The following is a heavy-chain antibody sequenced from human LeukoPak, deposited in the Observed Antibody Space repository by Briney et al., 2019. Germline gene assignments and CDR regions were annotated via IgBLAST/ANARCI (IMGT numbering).Heavy chain of an antibody. CDR2: VSTSGSA. CDR3: ARHPTNWYFDL. Sequence: NPSETLSLTCNVSGDSISRYYWSWIRQPAGKGLEWIGRVSTSGSAEHKPSLKSRVTMSVDTSKNQFSLRLSSVTAADTAVYYCARHPTNWYFDLWGRGTLVTVSS. J-gene: IGHJ2*01. V-gene: IGHV4-4*07. D-gene: IGHD2-8*01. CDR1: GDSISRYY.